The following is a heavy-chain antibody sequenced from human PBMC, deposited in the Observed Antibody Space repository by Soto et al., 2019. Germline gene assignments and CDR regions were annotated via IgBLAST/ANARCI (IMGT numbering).Heavy chain of an antibody. V-gene: IGHV3-9*01. CDR3: AISQDRGGRTTFIY. D-gene: IGHD3-16*01. CDR2: INLKSDI. Sequence: PGGSLRLACSVSGFTCDDKASDWVRPAPEKGLEWVSGINLKSDIGYADSVKGRFTISRDNAENSLYLQMNSLRAEDTALYYCAISQDRGGRTTFIYWGQGTQVTVPS. J-gene: IGHJ4*01. CDR1: GFTCDDKA.